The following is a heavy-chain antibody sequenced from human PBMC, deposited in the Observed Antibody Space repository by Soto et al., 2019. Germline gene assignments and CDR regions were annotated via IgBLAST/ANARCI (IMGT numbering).Heavy chain of an antibody. CDR3: VRDIR. J-gene: IGHJ4*02. Sequence: GGSLRLSCAVSGFTFNNFWMYWVRQTPEKGLVWVSGINSDGTTTIYADSVKGRFTISRDNAKNTLYLQMNSLTVEDTAIYYCVRDIRWGQGTLVTVSS. CDR1: GFTFNNFW. CDR2: INSDGTTT. V-gene: IGHV3-74*01.